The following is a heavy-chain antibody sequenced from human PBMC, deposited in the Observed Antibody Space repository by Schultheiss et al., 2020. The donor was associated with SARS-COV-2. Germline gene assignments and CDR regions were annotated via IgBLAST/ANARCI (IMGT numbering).Heavy chain of an antibody. Sequence: SQTLSLTCTVSGGSISSYYWSWIRQPPGKGLEWIGYIYYSGSTNYNPSLKSRVTISVDTSKNQFSLKLSSVTAADTAVYYCARDRGYCSSTSCSPNSYYYGMDVWGQGTTVTVSS. CDR2: IYYSGST. V-gene: IGHV4-59*01. CDR1: GGSISSYY. J-gene: IGHJ6*02. CDR3: ARDRGYCSSTSCSPNSYYYGMDV. D-gene: IGHD2-2*01.